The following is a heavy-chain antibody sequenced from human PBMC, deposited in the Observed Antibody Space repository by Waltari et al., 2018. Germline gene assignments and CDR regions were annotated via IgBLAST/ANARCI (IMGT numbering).Heavy chain of an antibody. Sequence: QVQLQQWGAGLLKPSETLSLTCAVYGGYFSGYYWSWIRQPPGKGLEWIGEINHSGRTNYKPPLKSRVTISVDTSKNQFSLKLSSVTAADTAVYYCAKGCGATPVAFDIWGQGKMVTVSS. CDR3: AKGCGATPVAFDI. D-gene: IGHD1-26*01. V-gene: IGHV4-34*01. CDR2: INHSGRT. J-gene: IGHJ3*02. CDR1: GGYFSGYY.